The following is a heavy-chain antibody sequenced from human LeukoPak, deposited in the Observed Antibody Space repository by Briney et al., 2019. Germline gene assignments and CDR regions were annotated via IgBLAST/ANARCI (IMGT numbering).Heavy chain of an antibody. CDR2: IYYSGST. V-gene: IGHV4-59*01. Sequence: SETLSLTCSVSGGSISSYYWSWIRRPPGKGLQWIGYIYYSGSTNYNPSLKSRVTISVDTSKNQFSLKLRSVTAADTAVYYCARAHSGSYYSSSYYFDYWGQGTLVTVSS. CDR3: ARAHSGSYYSSSYYFDY. J-gene: IGHJ4*02. D-gene: IGHD1-26*01. CDR1: GGSISSYY.